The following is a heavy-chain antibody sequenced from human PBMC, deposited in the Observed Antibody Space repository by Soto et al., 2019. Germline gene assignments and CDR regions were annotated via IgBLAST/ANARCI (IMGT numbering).Heavy chain of an antibody. V-gene: IGHV3-21*01. Sequence: PGGSLRLSCAASGFTFGVYTMNWVRQAPGKGLEWVSSIDSGSTSIYYADSMKGRFTISRDNAKNSLYLQMNSLRAEDTAIYYCAGARVLTTSPDIYWGRGTLVTVSS. CDR1: GFTFGVYT. CDR3: AGARVLTTSPDIY. J-gene: IGHJ4*02. CDR2: IDSGSTSI. D-gene: IGHD4-4*01.